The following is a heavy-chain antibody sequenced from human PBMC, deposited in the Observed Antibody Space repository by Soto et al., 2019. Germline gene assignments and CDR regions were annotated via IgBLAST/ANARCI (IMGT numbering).Heavy chain of an antibody. CDR1: GFTFSSYA. CDR2: ISYDGSNK. V-gene: IGHV3-30-3*01. CDR3: ARETAAAGTIIEC. D-gene: IGHD6-13*01. Sequence: QVQLVESGGGVVQPWRSLRLSCAASGFTFSSYAMHWVRQAPGKGLECVAVISYDGSNKYYADSVKGRFTISRDNSKNTLYLQMNSLRAEYTAVYYCARETAAAGTIIECWGQGTLVTVSS. J-gene: IGHJ4*02.